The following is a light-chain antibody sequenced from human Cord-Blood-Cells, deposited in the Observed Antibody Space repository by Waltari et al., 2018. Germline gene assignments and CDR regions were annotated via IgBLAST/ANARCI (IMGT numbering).Light chain of an antibody. V-gene: IGKV3-15*01. CDR2: GAS. J-gene: IGKJ1*01. CDR1: QSVSSN. Sequence: IVMTQPPAPLSVSPVERATLSCRASQSVSSNLAWYQQKPGQAPRLLIYGASTRATGIPARFSGSGSGTEFTLTISSLQSEDVAVYYCQQYNNWPPWTFGQGTKVEIK. CDR3: QQYNNWPPWT.